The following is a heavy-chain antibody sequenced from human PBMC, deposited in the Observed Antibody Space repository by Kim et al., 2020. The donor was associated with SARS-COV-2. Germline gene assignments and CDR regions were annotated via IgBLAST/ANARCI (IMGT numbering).Heavy chain of an antibody. D-gene: IGHD5-12*01. CDR3: GRDRRGYYGMDV. Sequence: YAEPGKGRFTISRDNAKNTVYLQMNRLRAEDTAVYYGGRDRRGYYGMDVWGQGTTVTVSS. V-gene: IGHV3-74*01. J-gene: IGHJ6*02.